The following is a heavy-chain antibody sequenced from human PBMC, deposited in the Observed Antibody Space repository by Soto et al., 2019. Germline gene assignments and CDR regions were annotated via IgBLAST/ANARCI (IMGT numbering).Heavy chain of an antibody. V-gene: IGHV1-69*06. Sequence: SVKVSWKASGGAFSSYSISWVLQAPGQGLEWMGGIIPIFGTANYAQKFQGRVTITADKSTSTAYMELSSLRSEDTAVYYCARAQTDTYYYYYGMDVWGQGTTVTVSS. CDR2: IIPIFGTA. CDR1: GGAFSSYS. CDR3: ARAQTDTYYYYYGMDV. J-gene: IGHJ6*02. D-gene: IGHD3-9*01.